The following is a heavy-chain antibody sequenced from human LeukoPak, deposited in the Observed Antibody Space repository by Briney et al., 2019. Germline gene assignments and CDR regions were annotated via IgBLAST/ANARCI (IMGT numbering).Heavy chain of an antibody. J-gene: IGHJ4*02. CDR3: ARGPPRYFDWLPVYYFDY. CDR2: IYYSGST. V-gene: IGHV4-39*07. Sequence: SETLSLTCTVSGGSISSSSYYWGWIRQPPGKGLEWIGSIYYSGSTYYNPSLKSRVTISVDTSKNQFSLKLSSVTAADTAVYYCARGPPRYFDWLPVYYFDYWGQGTLVTVSS. CDR1: GGSISSSSYY. D-gene: IGHD3-9*01.